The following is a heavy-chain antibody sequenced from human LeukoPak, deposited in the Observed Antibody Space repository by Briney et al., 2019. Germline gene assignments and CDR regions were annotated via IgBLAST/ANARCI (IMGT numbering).Heavy chain of an antibody. CDR2: IGGSGGST. CDR3: ANIHTMPQGDSSGFDY. J-gene: IGHJ4*02. V-gene: IGHV3-23*01. D-gene: IGHD2-2*01. Sequence: GGSLRLSCEASGFTFSSYAMSWVRQAPGKGLEWVSAIGGSGGSTYYADSVKGRFTISRDNSKNTLYLQMNGLRAEDTAVYYCANIHTMPQGDSSGFDYWGQGTLVTVSS. CDR1: GFTFSSYA.